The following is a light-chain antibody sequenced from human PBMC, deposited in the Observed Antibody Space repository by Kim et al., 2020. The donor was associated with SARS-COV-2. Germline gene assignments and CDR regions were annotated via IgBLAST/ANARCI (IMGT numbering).Light chain of an antibody. CDR2: KAS. CDR3: QQYITYPYT. J-gene: IGKJ2*01. Sequence: DIQMTQSPSTLSASVGDRITITCRVSQSISIWLAWHQQKPGKAPKVLIYKASNLGSGVPSRFSGSGSGTEFTLAISSLHPDDFATYYCQQYITYPYTFGQGTKLEI. CDR1: QSISIW. V-gene: IGKV1-5*03.